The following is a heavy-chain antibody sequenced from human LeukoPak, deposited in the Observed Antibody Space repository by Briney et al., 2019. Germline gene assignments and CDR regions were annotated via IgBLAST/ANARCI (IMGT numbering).Heavy chain of an antibody. V-gene: IGHV4-31*03. CDR2: IYYSGST. CDR3: HGRIAAAGSEGFDY. D-gene: IGHD6-13*01. CDR1: GGSISSGGYY. Sequence: SETLSLTCTVSGGSISSGGYYWSWIPQHPGKGLEWIGYIYYSGSTYYNPSLKSRVTISVDTSKNQFSLKLSSVTAADTAVYYCHGRIAAAGSEGFDYWGQGTLVTVSS. J-gene: IGHJ4*02.